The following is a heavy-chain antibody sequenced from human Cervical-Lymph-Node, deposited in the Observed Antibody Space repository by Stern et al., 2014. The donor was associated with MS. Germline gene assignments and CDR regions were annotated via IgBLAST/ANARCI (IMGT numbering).Heavy chain of an antibody. J-gene: IGHJ4*02. CDR3: ARASFGVYARSPHLDS. Sequence: VQLVESEGGLVKPGESLRLSCDASGFTFSHYSINWVRQAPGQGLEWISSISHHTAHTDYTDSVKGRFPISRDSAKDQVSLKMVSVPAEDTAVYYCARASFGVYARSPHLDSWGQGTLVTVSS. V-gene: IGHV3-21*01. CDR1: GFTFSHYS. D-gene: IGHD3-3*01. CDR2: ISHHTAHT.